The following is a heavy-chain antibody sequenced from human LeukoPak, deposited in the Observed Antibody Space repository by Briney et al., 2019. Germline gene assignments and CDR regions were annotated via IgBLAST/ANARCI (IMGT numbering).Heavy chain of an antibody. Sequence: ASVKVSCKASGYTLSSYYIHWVRRAPGQGLEWMGIIDPSVGTTTYAQKFQGRVTMTRDASTSTVYMELSSLRSEDTAVYYCARSADYGAADYWGQGSLVTVSS. D-gene: IGHD4-17*01. CDR3: ARSADYGAADY. CDR1: GYTLSSYY. V-gene: IGHV1-46*01. CDR2: IDPSVGTT. J-gene: IGHJ4*02.